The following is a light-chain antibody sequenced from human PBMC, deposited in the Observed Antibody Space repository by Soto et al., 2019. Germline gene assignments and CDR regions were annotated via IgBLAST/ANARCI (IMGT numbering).Light chain of an antibody. CDR3: QQYNNWPPVT. J-gene: IGKJ1*01. V-gene: IGKV3-15*01. Sequence: EIVMTQSPATLSVSPGERATLSCWASQSVSSNLAWYQQKPGQAPRLLIYGASTRATGIPARFSGSGSGTELTHIISSLQSEDFAVYYCQQYNNWPPVTFGQGTKVEIK. CDR2: GAS. CDR1: QSVSSN.